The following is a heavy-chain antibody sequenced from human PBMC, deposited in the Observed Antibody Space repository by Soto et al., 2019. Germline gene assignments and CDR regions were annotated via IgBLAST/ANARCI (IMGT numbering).Heavy chain of an antibody. V-gene: IGHV4-59*08. CDR2: IYYSGST. Sequence: SETLCLTCTVSGGSISSYYWSWIRQPPGKGLEWIGYIYYSGSTNYNPSLKSRVTISVDTSKNQFSLKLSSVTAADTAVYYCARHAGYSSGWVDYWGQGTLVTVSS. CDR1: GGSISSYY. J-gene: IGHJ4*02. CDR3: ARHAGYSSGWVDY. D-gene: IGHD6-19*01.